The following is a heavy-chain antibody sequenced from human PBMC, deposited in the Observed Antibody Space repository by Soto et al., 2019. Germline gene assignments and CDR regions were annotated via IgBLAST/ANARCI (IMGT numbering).Heavy chain of an antibody. V-gene: IGHV1-69*02. CDR3: TIGSWPDELFDI. CDR1: GGTFSTYS. CDR2: IIPMLGIR. J-gene: IGHJ3*02. Sequence: QVQLVQSVAEVKSPGASVKVSCKDSGGTFSTYSMFWVRQATGQGLEWMGRIIPMLGIRNYAQRFQDRLTITANKTTATVHMELSSLSSVDTALYYCTIGSWPDELFDIWCQGTMVTLSS. D-gene: IGHD1-7*01.